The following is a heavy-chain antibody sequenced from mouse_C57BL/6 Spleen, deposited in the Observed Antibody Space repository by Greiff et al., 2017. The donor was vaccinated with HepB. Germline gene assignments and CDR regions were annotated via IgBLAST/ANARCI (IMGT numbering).Heavy chain of an antibody. CDR1: GFTFNTYA. D-gene: IGHD1-1*01. CDR3: VRAPYSSSHWYFDV. Sequence: EVQLVESGGGLVQPKGSLKLSCAASGFTFNTYAMHWVRQAPGKGLEWVARIRSKSSNYATYYADSVKDRFTISRDDSQNMLYLQMNNLKTGDTAVYYCVRAPYSSSHWYFDVWGTGTTVTVSS. J-gene: IGHJ1*03. CDR2: IRSKSSNYAT. V-gene: IGHV10-3*01.